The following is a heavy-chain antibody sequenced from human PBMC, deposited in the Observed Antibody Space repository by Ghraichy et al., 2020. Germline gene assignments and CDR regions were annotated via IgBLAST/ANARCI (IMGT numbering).Heavy chain of an antibody. V-gene: IGHV4-4*02. D-gene: IGHD1-7*01. Sequence: SETLSLTCAVSGGSISSSNWWSWVRQPPGKGLEWIGEISRSGSANYNPSLKSRVTISVDKSKNQFFLNLTSVTAADTAMYYCARDYKTLTGTYNWFDPWGQGTLVTVSS. CDR1: GGSISSSNW. CDR3: ARDYKTLTGTYNWFDP. CDR2: ISRSGSA. J-gene: IGHJ5*02.